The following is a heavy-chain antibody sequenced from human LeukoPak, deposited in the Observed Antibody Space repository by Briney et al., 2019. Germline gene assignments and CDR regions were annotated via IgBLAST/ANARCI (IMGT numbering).Heavy chain of an antibody. CDR3: AREGYDSRGYYYDY. Sequence: SETLSLTCAVYGGSFSGYYGSWIREPPGKGLEGIGEINHRGSTNYNPSLKRRVTISEDTSKNQFSLKLSSVTAADTAVYYCAREGYDSRGYYYDYWGQGTLVTVSS. CDR2: INHRGST. J-gene: IGHJ4*02. CDR1: GGSFSGYY. D-gene: IGHD3-22*01. V-gene: IGHV4-34*01.